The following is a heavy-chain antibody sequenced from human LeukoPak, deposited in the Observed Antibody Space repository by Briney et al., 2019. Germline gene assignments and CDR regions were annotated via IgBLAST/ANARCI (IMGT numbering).Heavy chain of an antibody. V-gene: IGHV4-4*07. CDR3: ARVASGDYSPFDY. D-gene: IGHD1-26*01. Sequence: SETLPLTCTVSGGSFSTYSWIWIRQPAGKGLEWIGRIYTSGSTNYNPSLKSRVTISADKSKNQFSLKLSPVTAADTAVYYCARVASGDYSPFDYWGQGTLVTVSS. CDR1: GGSFSTYS. J-gene: IGHJ4*02. CDR2: IYTSGST.